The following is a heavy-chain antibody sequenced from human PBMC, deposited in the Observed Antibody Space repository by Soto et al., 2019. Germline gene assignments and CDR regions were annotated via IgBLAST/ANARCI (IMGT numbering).Heavy chain of an antibody. CDR2: IWYDESKK. J-gene: IGHJ4*02. V-gene: IGHV3-33*01. CDR1: GFPLSDYG. CDR3: ARDLGGSSLYYFDY. Sequence: GGPLRLSCAVSGFPLSDYGMHWVRQAPGKGLEWVAVIWYDESKKYYADSVKGRFTISRDTSKNTVYLQMNSLRAEDTAVYYCARDLGGSSLYYFDYWGPRTLVTVSS. D-gene: IGHD1-26*01.